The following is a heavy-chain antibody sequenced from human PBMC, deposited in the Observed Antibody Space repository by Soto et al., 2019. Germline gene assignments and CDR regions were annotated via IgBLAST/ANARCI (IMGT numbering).Heavy chain of an antibody. V-gene: IGHV4-34*01. CDR1: GGSFSGYY. CDR3: ARGIRYCTNGVCYRDRIDY. Sequence: SETLSLTCAVYGGSFSGYYWSWIRQPPGKGLEWIGKINHSGSTNYNPSPKSRVTISVDTSKNQFSLKLSSVTAADTAVYYCARGIRYCTNGVCYRDRIDYWGQGTVVTVSS. D-gene: IGHD2-8*01. CDR2: INHSGST. J-gene: IGHJ4*02.